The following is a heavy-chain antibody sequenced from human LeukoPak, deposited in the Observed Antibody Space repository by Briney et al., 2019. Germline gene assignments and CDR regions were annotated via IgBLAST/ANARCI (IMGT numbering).Heavy chain of an antibody. CDR2: ISAYNGNT. V-gene: IGHV1-18*01. J-gene: IGHJ4*02. CDR3: ARPNSSWGPPDY. CDR1: GYTFTSYG. Sequence: GESLKISCKGSGYTFTSYGISWVRQAPGQGLEWMGWISAYNGNTNYAQKLQGRVTMTTDTSTSTAYVELRSLRSDDTAVYYCARPNSSWGPPDYWGQGTLVTVSS. D-gene: IGHD6-13*01.